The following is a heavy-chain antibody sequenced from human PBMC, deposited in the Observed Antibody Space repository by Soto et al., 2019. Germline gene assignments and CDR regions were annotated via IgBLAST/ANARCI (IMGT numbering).Heavy chain of an antibody. CDR3: GRVPAPGRPVTPYY. V-gene: IGHV1-2*02. D-gene: IGHD2-21*02. J-gene: IGHJ4*02. Sequence: QVQLVQSGAEIRKPGASVTVSCKTSGFIFTDFLIHWIRQAPGQGLEWLGWINPKDGDTEYARKFLGRVSMTRDTSTDTVYMEMTGLTSTGTAVYYCGRVPAPGRPVTPYYGGQGSLV. CDR1: GFIFTDFL. CDR2: INPKDGDT.